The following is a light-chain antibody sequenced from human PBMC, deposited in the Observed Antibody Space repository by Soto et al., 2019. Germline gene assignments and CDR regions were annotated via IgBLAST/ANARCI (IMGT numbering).Light chain of an antibody. Sequence: QSALTQPASVSGSPGQSITISCTGTSSDVGAYNYVSWYQQHPGKAPKLMIYDVSNQPSGVSNRFSGSKSGNTASLTISGLQAEDEADYYCSSYTSTTTVIFGGGTKVTVL. V-gene: IGLV2-14*01. CDR1: SSDVGAYNY. CDR2: DVS. J-gene: IGLJ2*01. CDR3: SSYTSTTTVI.